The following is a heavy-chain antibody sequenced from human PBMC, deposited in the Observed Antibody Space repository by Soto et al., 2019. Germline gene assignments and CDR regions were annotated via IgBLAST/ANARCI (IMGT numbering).Heavy chain of an antibody. CDR2: INPNSGGT. CDR1: GYTFTGYY. Sequence: ASVKVSCKASGYTFTGYYMHWVRQAPGQGLEWMGWINPNSGGTNYAQKFQGWVTMTRDTSISTVYMELTRLRSDDTAVYYCATEVRGDCSGDCYLDDWGQGTLVPVAS. V-gene: IGHV1-2*04. CDR3: ATEVRGDCSGDCYLDD. D-gene: IGHD2-21*02. J-gene: IGHJ4*02.